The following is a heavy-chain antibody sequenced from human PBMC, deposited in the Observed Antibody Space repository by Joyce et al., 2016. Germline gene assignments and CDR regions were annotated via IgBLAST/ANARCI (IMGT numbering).Heavy chain of an antibody. CDR2: INPSTGVT. CDR3: AREITYDLAYAGWFDP. J-gene: IGHJ5*02. Sequence: QVHLVQSGAEVKKPGASVRVSCKASGYTFTDSYFHWVRQAPGQGLEWLGWINPSTGVTNYAQEFQGRGTMTRDTSISTAYMELSGLTSNDTAVYYCAREITYDLAYAGWFDPWGQGTLVTVSS. CDR1: GYTFTDSY. D-gene: IGHD2-2*01. V-gene: IGHV1-2*02.